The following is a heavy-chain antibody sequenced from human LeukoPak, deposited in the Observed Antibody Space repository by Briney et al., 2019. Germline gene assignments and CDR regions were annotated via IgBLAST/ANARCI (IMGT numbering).Heavy chain of an antibody. J-gene: IGHJ6*03. V-gene: IGHV3-48*03. CDR1: GFTFSSYE. Sequence: GGSLRLSCAASGFTFSSYEMNWVRQAPGKGLEWVSYISSSGTTIYYADSVKGRFTISRDNAKNSLYLQMNSLRAEDTAVYYCARDPQDYYYMDVWGKGTTVTVS. CDR2: ISSSGTTI. CDR3: ARDPQDYYYMDV.